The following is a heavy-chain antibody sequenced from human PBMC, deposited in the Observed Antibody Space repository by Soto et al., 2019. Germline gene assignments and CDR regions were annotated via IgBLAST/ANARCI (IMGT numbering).Heavy chain of an antibody. CDR2: IGPESGAT. CDR1: GYTFTGHY. V-gene: IGHV1-2*02. D-gene: IGHD1-26*01. Sequence: ASVKVSCKASGYTFTGHYIHCVRQAPEQGPEWMGEIGPESGATRYAQKFQGRVTMTRDMSITTVYMELNNLSPDDAAVYYCGRGRSGQIVVFYWGQGTPVTVSS. CDR3: GRGRSGQIVVFY. J-gene: IGHJ4*02.